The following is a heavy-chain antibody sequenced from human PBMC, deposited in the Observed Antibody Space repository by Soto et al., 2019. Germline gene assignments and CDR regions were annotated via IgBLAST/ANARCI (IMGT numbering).Heavy chain of an antibody. Sequence: EVQLVESGGGLVQPGGSLRLSCAASGFTVSSNYMSWVRQAPGKGLEWVSVIYSGGSTYYADSVKCRFTISRHNSKNTLYLQMNSLRAEDTAVYYCLTINSYGPPGSGYYYGMDVWGQGTTVTVSS. CDR3: LTINSYGPPGSGYYYGMDV. D-gene: IGHD5-18*01. CDR1: GFTVSSNY. J-gene: IGHJ6*02. CDR2: IYSGGST. V-gene: IGHV3-53*04.